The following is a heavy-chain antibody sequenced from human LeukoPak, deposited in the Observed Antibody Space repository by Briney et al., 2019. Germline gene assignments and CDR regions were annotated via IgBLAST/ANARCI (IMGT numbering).Heavy chain of an antibody. V-gene: IGHV4-34*01. Sequence: GSLRLSCAASGFTFSSYSMNWIRQPPGKGLEWIGEINHSGSTNYNPSLKSRVTISVDTSKNQFSLKLSSVTAADTAVYYCARGPTRNYDFWSGYSSASTNGIDYWGQGTLVTVSS. CDR2: INHSGST. D-gene: IGHD3-3*01. CDR3: ARGPTRNYDFWSGYSSASTNGIDY. CDR1: GFTFSSYS. J-gene: IGHJ4*02.